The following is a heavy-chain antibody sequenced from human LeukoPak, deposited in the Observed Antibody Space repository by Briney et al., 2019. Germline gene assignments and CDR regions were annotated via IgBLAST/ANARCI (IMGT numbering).Heavy chain of an antibody. V-gene: IGHV3-11*01. J-gene: IGHJ4*02. CDR1: RFIFTDYY. D-gene: IGHD6-19*01. Sequence: PGGSLRLSCAASRFIFTDYYMSWIRQSPGKGLEWVAYISSTSSVIHYTDSVRGRFTISRDIAKNSVFLQMDSLRAEDTAVYHCARLSGWSYHFDHWGPGILVTVPS. CDR3: ARLSGWSYHFDH. CDR2: ISSTSSVI.